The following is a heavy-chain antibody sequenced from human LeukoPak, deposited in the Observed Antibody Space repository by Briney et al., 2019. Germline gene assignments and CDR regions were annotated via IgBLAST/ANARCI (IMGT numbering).Heavy chain of an antibody. D-gene: IGHD3-3*01. CDR1: GFTFSDFY. V-gene: IGHV3-7*01. Sequence: GGSLRLSCAASGFTFSDFYMSWIRQGPGKGLEWVANIKQHGSEKYYVDSVKGRFTISRDNAKNSLYLQMNSLRDEDTAVYYCARDPTLYYDFRSGYYHPVHYYYYGMDVWGQGTTVTVSS. J-gene: IGHJ6*02. CDR3: ARDPTLYYDFRSGYYHPVHYYYYGMDV. CDR2: IKQHGSEK.